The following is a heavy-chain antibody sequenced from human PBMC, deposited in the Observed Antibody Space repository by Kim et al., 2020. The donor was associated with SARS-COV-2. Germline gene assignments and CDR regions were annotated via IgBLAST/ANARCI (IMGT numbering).Heavy chain of an antibody. V-gene: IGHV4-34*01. CDR3: ARGGWGFDY. CDR1: GGSFSGYY. J-gene: IGHJ4*02. CDR2: INHSGST. Sequence: SETLSLTCAVYGGSFSGYYWSWIRQPPGKGLEWIGEINHSGSTNYNPSLKSRVTISVDTSKNQFSLKLSSVTAADTAVYYCARGGWGFDYWGQGTLVTVSS. D-gene: IGHD3-16*01.